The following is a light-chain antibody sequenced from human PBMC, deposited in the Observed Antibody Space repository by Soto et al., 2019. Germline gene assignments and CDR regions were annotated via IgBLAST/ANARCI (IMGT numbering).Light chain of an antibody. Sequence: EIVLTQSPGTLSLSPGERATLSCRASQSVSSSYLAWDQQKPGQAPRLLIYGASSRATGIPDRFSGSESGTDFTLTISRLEHDDFAVYYCQQYGSSPPLTFGQGTRLEIK. CDR3: QQYGSSPPLT. CDR1: QSVSSSY. V-gene: IGKV3-20*01. J-gene: IGKJ5*01. CDR2: GAS.